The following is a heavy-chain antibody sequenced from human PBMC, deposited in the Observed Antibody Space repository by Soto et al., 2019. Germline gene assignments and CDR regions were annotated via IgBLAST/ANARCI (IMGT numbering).Heavy chain of an antibody. J-gene: IGHJ6*03. CDR3: ASGPYTSSSGGYYYYSMDV. CDR2: IVPMFGIP. D-gene: IGHD6-6*01. Sequence: QVQLVQSGAEVKKPGSSVKVSCKASGGTFSSYAINWVRQAPGQGLEWMGRIVPMFGIPNFAPKFQGRVTMTADRSTTTAYMELSSLRSESTAVYYCASGPYTSSSGGYYYYSMDVWGKGTTVTVSS. V-gene: IGHV1-69*02. CDR1: GGTFSSYA.